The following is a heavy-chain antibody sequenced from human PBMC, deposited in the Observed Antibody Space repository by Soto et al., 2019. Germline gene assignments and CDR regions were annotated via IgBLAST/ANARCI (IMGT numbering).Heavy chain of an antibody. D-gene: IGHD3-3*01. J-gene: IGHJ6*02. CDR1: GFTFNTYT. CDR3: ARVSGFYFYAMAF. CDR2: ISYDGSKI. Sequence: QVQLVESGGGVVQPGGSLRLSCAASGFTFNTYTIDWVRQVPGKGLEWVAVISYDGSKILYADSVKGRFTISRDNSKSTLYLQLNSLRPEDTAIYHCARVSGFYFYAMAFWGQGTSVTVSS. V-gene: IGHV3-30*01.